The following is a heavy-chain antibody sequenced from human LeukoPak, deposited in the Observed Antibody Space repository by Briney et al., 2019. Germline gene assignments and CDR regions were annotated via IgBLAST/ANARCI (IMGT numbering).Heavy chain of an antibody. J-gene: IGHJ4*02. CDR3: ASRYCGGDCYSDY. V-gene: IGHV4-34*01. D-gene: IGHD2-21*01. CDR1: GGPFSGYY. CDR2: INHSGST. Sequence: PSETLSLTCAVYGGPFSGYYWSWIRQPPGKGLEWIGEINHSGSTNYNPSLKSRVTISVDTSKNQFSLKLSSVTAADTAVYYCASRYCGGDCYSDYWGQGTLVTVSS.